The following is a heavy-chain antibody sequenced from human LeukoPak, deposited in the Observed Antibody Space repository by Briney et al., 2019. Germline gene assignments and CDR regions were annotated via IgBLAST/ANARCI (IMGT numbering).Heavy chain of an antibody. CDR1: GFTFSNYA. CDR2: ISGRGDNT. D-gene: IGHD3-22*01. Sequence: PGGSLRLSCAASGFTFSNYAIYWVRQAPGKGLEWVSAISGRGDNTYYADSVKGRFTISRDNSKNTLSLQMNSLRAEDTAVYYCAKEDYDSSGFAFVCWGQGTLVTVSS. CDR3: AKEDYDSSGFAFVC. J-gene: IGHJ4*02. V-gene: IGHV3-23*01.